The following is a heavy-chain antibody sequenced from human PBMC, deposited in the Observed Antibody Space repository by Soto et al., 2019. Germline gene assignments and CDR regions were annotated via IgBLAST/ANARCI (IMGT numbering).Heavy chain of an antibody. CDR1: GYPFTHYG. CDR3: ARDQSFDRSYYYGIDV. J-gene: IGHJ6*02. CDR2: ISPFNGNT. D-gene: IGHD3-10*01. Sequence: QVQLVQSGAEVKKPGASVKVSCKSSGYPFTHYGITWVRQVPGQGPEWMGWISPFNGNTNYGQTLQGRVTLTTDTSTGTVYMELRSLRSDDTAVYYCARDQSFDRSYYYGIDVWGQGTTVTVSS. V-gene: IGHV1-18*01.